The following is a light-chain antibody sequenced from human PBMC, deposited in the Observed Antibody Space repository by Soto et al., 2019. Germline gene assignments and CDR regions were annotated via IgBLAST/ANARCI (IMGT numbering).Light chain of an antibody. Sequence: QMTQSPSSLFASVGDRVTITCRASQSISSHLNWYQQKVGQTPRLLIYAASTLQSEVPPRFSGSRSGTEFTPSISALQREDFATYYCQQSHSAPLTFGGGTK. J-gene: IGKJ4*01. CDR3: QQSHSAPLT. CDR1: QSISSH. CDR2: AAS. V-gene: IGKV1-39*01.